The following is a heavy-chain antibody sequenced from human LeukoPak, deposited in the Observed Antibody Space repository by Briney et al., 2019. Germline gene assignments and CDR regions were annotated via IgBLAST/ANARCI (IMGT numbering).Heavy chain of an antibody. CDR1: GGSISFY. Sequence: SETLSLTCTVSGGSISFYWSWFRQSPGKGLEWIGQIYQSGSTDYNPSLRSRVTISRDMSKNQFSLQLTSVTAADTAVYYCARHSDRWRYAMDVWGQGTTVTVSS. V-gene: IGHV4-59*08. CDR2: IYQSGST. CDR3: ARHSDRWRYAMDV. J-gene: IGHJ6*02. D-gene: IGHD1-26*01.